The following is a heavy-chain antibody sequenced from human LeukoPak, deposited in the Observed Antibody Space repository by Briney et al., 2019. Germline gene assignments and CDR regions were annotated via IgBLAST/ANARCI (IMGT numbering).Heavy chain of an antibody. V-gene: IGHV3-23*01. CDR1: GFAFGDYA. CDR3: AKGRPRAFDY. CDR2: ISGSGGST. J-gene: IGHJ4*02. Sequence: PGGSLRLSCTASGFAFGDYAMSWVRQAPGKGLEWVSAISGSGGSTYYADSVKGRFTTSRDNSKNTLYLQMNSLRAEDTAVYYCAKGRPRAFDYWGQGTLVTVSS.